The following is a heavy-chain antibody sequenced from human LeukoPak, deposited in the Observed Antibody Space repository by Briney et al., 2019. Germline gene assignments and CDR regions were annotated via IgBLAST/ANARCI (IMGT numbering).Heavy chain of an antibody. CDR2: INHSGST. J-gene: IGHJ6*03. CDR3: AREGGHRDYMDV. CDR1: GGSFSGYY. Sequence: SETLSLTCAVYGGSFSGYYWSWIRQPPGKGLEWTGEINHSGSTNYNPSLKSRVTISVDTSKNQFSLKLSSVTAADTAVYYCAREGGHRDYMDVWGKGTTVTVSS. D-gene: IGHD6-25*01. V-gene: IGHV4-34*01.